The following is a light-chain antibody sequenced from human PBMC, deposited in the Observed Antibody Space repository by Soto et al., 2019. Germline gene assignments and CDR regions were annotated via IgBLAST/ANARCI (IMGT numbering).Light chain of an antibody. Sequence: EIVMTQSPATLSVSPGERATLSCRASQSVSSNLAWYQQKPGQAPRLLIYGASTRATGIPARFSGSGSGTEFALTVSSLQSEDFAVYYCQQYNNWGITFGQGTGLEIK. V-gene: IGKV3-15*01. CDR3: QQYNNWGIT. CDR2: GAS. CDR1: QSVSSN. J-gene: IGKJ5*01.